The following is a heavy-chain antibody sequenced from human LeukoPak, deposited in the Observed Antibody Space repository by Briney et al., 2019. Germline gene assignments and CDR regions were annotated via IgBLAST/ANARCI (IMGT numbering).Heavy chain of an antibody. J-gene: IGHJ4*02. CDR1: GFTFSSYA. V-gene: IGHV3-23*01. D-gene: IGHD6-6*01. CDR3: AKHPDFSSSYQYFAV. CDR2: FIVRGAGS. Sequence: GSLRLSCAASGFTFSSYALGWVRQAPGKGPGWVSVFIVRGAGSYYADSVKGRVTVSRDNSKNTVFLQMNSLRAEDTAVYYCAKHPDFSSSYQYFAVCGQGTLVTVSS.